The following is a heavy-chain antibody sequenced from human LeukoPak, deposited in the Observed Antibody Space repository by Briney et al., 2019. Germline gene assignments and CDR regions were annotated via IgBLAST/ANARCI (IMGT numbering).Heavy chain of an antibody. V-gene: IGHV4-59*01. D-gene: IGHD4-17*01. Sequence: PSETLSLTCTVSGGSISSYYWSWIRQPPGKGLEWIGYIYYSGSTNYNPSLKSRVTISVDTSKDQFSLKLSSVTAADTAVYYCARDNGNYGDYGGPGYYYYGMDVWGQGTTVTVSS. CDR1: GGSISSYY. CDR2: IYYSGST. CDR3: ARDNGNYGDYGGPGYYYYGMDV. J-gene: IGHJ6*02.